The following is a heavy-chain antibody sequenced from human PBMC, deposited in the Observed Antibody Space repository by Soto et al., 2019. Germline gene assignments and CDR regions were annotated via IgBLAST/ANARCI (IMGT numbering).Heavy chain of an antibody. CDR3: ARGAGSERFFDSSQGPYFYGLDV. D-gene: IGHD3-9*01. V-gene: IGHV4-61*01. J-gene: IGHJ6*02. CDR2: INYSGST. Sequence: SETLSLTCTVSVGSVSSGSYYCNWIRQPPGKGLDWIGYINYSGSTKYNPSLKSRVTISVHTSKKQFSLKLSSVTAADTAVYYCARGAGSERFFDSSQGPYFYGLDVWGQGTTVTVSS. CDR1: VGSVSSGSYY.